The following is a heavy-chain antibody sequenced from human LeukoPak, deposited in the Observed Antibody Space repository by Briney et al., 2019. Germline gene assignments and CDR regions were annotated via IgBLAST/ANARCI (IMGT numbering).Heavy chain of an antibody. V-gene: IGHV1-18*04. Sequence: ASVKVSCKASGYTFTGYYMHWVRQAPGQGLEWMGWISAYNGHTKYAQKVQGRVTMTRDTSTSTAYMELRSLRSDDTAVYYCARDGHRRYHYDSSGREDAFDIWGQGTMVTVSS. CDR1: GYTFTGYY. D-gene: IGHD3-22*01. J-gene: IGHJ3*02. CDR3: ARDGHRRYHYDSSGREDAFDI. CDR2: ISAYNGHT.